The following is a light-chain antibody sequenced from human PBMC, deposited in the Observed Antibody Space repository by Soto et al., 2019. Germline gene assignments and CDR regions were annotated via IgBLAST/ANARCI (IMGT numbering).Light chain of an antibody. CDR2: EVT. Sequence: QTALTHPPSASGSPGQSVTISCTGTSSDVGSYNYVSWYLHHPGKAPKVLIYEVTKRPSGVPARFSGSKSGNTASLSVSGLQAEDEADYYCTSYAGSNNFGIFVTGTKVPVL. CDR1: SSDVGSYNY. V-gene: IGLV2-8*01. J-gene: IGLJ1*01. CDR3: TSYAGSNNFGI.